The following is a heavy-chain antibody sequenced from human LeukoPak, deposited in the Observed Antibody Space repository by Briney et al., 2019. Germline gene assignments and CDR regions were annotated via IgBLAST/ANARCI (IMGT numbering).Heavy chain of an antibody. D-gene: IGHD6-13*01. CDR2: INPSGGGT. V-gene: IGHV1-46*01. Sequence: ASVKVSCKASGYTFTSYYMHWVRQAPGQGLEWMGIINPSGGGTSYAQKFQGRVTMTRDTSTSTVYMELSSLRSEDTAVYYCAREFKGPGIAPLTAVGLSYWGQGTLVTVSS. CDR1: GYTFTSYY. J-gene: IGHJ4*02. CDR3: AREFKGPGIAPLTAVGLSY.